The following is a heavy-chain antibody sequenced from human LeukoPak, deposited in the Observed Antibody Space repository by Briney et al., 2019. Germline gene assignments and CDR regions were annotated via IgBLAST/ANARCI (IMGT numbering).Heavy chain of an antibody. Sequence: ASVKVSCKASGYTFTSYDINWVRQATGQGLEWMGWMNPNSGNTGYAQKFQGRVTMTRNTSISTAYMELSSLRSEDTAVYYCARVSRTYYYYYYMDVWGKGTTVTVSS. D-gene: IGHD2-2*01. CDR3: ARVSRTYYYYYYMDV. CDR1: GYTFTSYD. V-gene: IGHV1-8*01. CDR2: MNPNSGNT. J-gene: IGHJ6*03.